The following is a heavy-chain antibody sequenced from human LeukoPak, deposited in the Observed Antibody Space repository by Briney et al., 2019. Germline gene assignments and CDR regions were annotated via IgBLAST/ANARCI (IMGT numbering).Heavy chain of an antibody. CDR2: IYTSGST. J-gene: IGHJ3*02. D-gene: IGHD3-22*01. Sequence: SETLSLTCTVSGGSISSYSWSWIRQPAGKGLEWIGRIYTSGSTNYNPSLKSRVTMSVDTSKNQFSLKLGSVTAADTAVYYCARIYYDSSGHDAFDIWGQGTMVTVSS. CDR3: ARIYYDSSGHDAFDI. V-gene: IGHV4-4*07. CDR1: GGSISSYS.